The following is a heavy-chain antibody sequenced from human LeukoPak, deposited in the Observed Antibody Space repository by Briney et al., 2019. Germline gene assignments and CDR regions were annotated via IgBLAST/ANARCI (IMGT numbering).Heavy chain of an antibody. Sequence: GGSLRLSCAASGFTFSSYAMSWVRQAPGKGLEWVSAISGSGGSTYYADSVKGRFTISRDNSKNTLYLQMNSLRAEDTAVYYCAKVDRWFGGGSWFDPWGQGTLVTVSS. J-gene: IGHJ5*02. V-gene: IGHV3-23*01. D-gene: IGHD3-10*01. CDR2: ISGSGGST. CDR3: AKVDRWFGGGSWFDP. CDR1: GFTFSSYA.